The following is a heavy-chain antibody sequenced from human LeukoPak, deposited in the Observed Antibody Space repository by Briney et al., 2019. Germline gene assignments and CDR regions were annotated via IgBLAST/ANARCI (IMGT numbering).Heavy chain of an antibody. CDR1: GGSFSGYY. CDR2: IYTNGSP. D-gene: IGHD6-13*01. V-gene: IGHV4-59*10. J-gene: IGHJ4*02. CDR3: AGGHSSSWYRFFDY. Sequence: SETLSLTCAVYGGSFSGYYWSWIRQPAGKGLEWIGRIYTNGSPNYNPSLKSRVTMSIDTSRNQFSLRLSSVTAADTAVYYCAGGHSSSWYRFFDYWGQGTLVTVSS.